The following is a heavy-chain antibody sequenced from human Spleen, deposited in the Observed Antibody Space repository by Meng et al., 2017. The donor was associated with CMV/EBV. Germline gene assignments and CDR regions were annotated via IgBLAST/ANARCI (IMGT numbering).Heavy chain of an antibody. J-gene: IGHJ5*02. CDR2: INHRGMT. CDR1: GGSFSGYY. Sequence: SQTLSLTCAVYGGSFSGYYWSWIRQPPGRGLEWIGEINHRGMTNYNPSLRSRVPISIYTSKNQFSLRLRSVTAAATAVYYCASGGPRRTSFDPWGQGTLVTVSS. V-gene: IGHV4-34*01. CDR3: ASGGPRRTSFDP.